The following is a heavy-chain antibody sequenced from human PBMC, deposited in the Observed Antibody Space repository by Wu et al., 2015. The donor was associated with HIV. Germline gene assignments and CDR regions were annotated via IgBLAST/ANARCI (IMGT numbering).Heavy chain of an antibody. V-gene: IGHV1-2*02. D-gene: IGHD4-11*01. CDR1: GATFSSYA. Sequence: QVQLLQSGAEVKNPGSSVRVSCKASGATFSSYALSWVRQAPGHGLEWMAWINPSGGATIYAEAFEGRVTVTTDTSMKTVYMELESLTSGDTAMYFCARDATPITTEFDYWGQGTLITVSS. J-gene: IGHJ4*02. CDR2: INPSGGAT. CDR3: ARDATPITTEFDY.